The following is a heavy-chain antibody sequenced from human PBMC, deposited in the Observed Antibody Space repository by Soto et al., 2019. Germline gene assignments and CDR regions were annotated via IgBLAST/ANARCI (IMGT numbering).Heavy chain of an antibody. CDR1: GYSFTNYW. Sequence: PGESLKISCKTSGYSFTNYWIGWVRQLPGKGLEWMAIISPGASETIYDPSFQGQVTISADKSTRTAYLQWGNLKASDTAIYYCVARGYKSTNAFDVWGQGTLVTVSS. CDR3: VARGYKSTNAFDV. V-gene: IGHV5-51*01. D-gene: IGHD5-12*01. J-gene: IGHJ3*01. CDR2: ISPGASET.